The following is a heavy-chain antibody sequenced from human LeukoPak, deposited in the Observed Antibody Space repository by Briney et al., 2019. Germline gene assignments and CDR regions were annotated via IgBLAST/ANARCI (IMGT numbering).Heavy chain of an antibody. CDR1: GFTFSTYG. J-gene: IGHJ4*02. CDR2: ILYDGSNK. CDR3: ARAIDKGTGYYMDY. Sequence: GGSLRLSCAASGFTFSTYGVHWVRQSPGKGLEWLAFILYDGSNKFYADAVKGRFAISRDNSKYTLSLQMNSLRAEDTATYYCARAIDKGTGYYMDYWGQGTLVIVSS. D-gene: IGHD3-22*01. V-gene: IGHV3-30*02.